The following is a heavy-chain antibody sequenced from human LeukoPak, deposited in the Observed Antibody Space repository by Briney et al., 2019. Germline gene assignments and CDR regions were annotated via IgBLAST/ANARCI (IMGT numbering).Heavy chain of an antibody. CDR3: ATGDFPV. Sequence: ASVKVSCKASGYTFTGYYMHWVRQAPGQGLEWMGIINPSGGSTSYAQKFQGRVTITTDESTSTAYMELSSLRSEDTAVYYCATGDFPVWGQGTMVTVSS. J-gene: IGHJ3*01. V-gene: IGHV1-46*01. D-gene: IGHD3-16*01. CDR2: INPSGGST. CDR1: GYTFTGYY.